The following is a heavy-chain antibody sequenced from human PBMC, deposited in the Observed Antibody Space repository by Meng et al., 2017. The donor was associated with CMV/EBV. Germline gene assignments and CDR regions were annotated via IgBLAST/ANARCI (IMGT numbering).Heavy chain of an antibody. J-gene: IGHJ4*02. CDR1: GGTFSTFV. CDR2: CIPVFETA. CDR3: ARGGDSWYSDY. D-gene: IGHD1-26*01. Sequence: QLAQPAVEVQTTADVMKYSSKTAGGTFSTFVICRARPPPGAGRGWMGGCIPVFETANYAERFQDLVTITADDSTTTAYMELSSLSADDTALYFCARGGDSWYSDYWGQGTLVTVSS. V-gene: IGHV1-69*12.